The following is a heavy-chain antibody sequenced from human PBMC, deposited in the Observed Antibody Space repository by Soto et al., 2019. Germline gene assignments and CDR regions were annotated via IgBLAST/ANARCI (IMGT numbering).Heavy chain of an antibody. CDR3: ARDMGFGLSDY. Sequence: QVQLVQSGAEVKKPGASVKVSCKASGYTFTSYAIYWVRQAPGQRLEWMGWINAGNGNTKYSQKFQGRVTITRDTSASTAYMELCSLRSEATAVYYCARDMGFGLSDYWGQGTLVSVSS. V-gene: IGHV1-3*01. CDR1: GYTFTSYA. CDR2: INAGNGNT. D-gene: IGHD3-10*01. J-gene: IGHJ4*02.